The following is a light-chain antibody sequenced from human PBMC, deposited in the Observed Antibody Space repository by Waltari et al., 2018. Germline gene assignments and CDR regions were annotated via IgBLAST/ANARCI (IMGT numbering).Light chain of an antibody. J-gene: IGKJ2*01. CDR1: QSVVTN. CDR2: AAS. V-gene: IGKV3-15*01. Sequence: EIVLTQSPATLSVSPGEGATLSCRASQSVVTNLAWYQQRPGQAPRLLIYAASTRATGIPARFSGSGSGTEFTLTISSLQTEDFVVYYCQHYNNWPLYTFGQGSKVDIK. CDR3: QHYNNWPLYT.